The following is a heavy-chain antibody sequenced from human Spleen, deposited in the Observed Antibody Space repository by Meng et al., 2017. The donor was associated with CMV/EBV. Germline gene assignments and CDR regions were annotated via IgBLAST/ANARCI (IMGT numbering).Heavy chain of an antibody. D-gene: IGHD2-2*01. CDR1: GFTFNNYS. V-gene: IGHV3-48*04. CDR2: ISSSSTTI. CDR3: ARVSGYCSTNICQWVGGEGHYYYGMDV. Sequence: ETLSLTCAASGFTFNNYSMNWVRQAPGKGLQWLSYISSSSTTIFYADSVKGRFTITRDNAKNSLYPQMNSLRAEDTAVYYCARVSGYCSTNICQWVGGEGHYYYGMDVWGQGTTVTVSS. J-gene: IGHJ6*02.